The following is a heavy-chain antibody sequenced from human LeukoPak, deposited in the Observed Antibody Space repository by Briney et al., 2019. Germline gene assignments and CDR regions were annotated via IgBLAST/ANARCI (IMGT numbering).Heavy chain of an antibody. CDR1: GFTFSDYY. Sequence: GGSLRLSCAASGFTFSDYYMSWIRQAPGKGLEWVSAISGSGGSTYYADSVKGRFTISRDNSKNTLYLQMNSLRAEDTAVYYYAKSHNHYYYDSSGPYFDWGQGTLVTVSS. D-gene: IGHD3-22*01. CDR3: AKSHNHYYYDSSGPYFD. J-gene: IGHJ4*02. V-gene: IGHV3-23*01. CDR2: ISGSGGST.